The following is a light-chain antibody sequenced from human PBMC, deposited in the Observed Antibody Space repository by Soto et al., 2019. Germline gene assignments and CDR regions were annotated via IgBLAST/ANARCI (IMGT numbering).Light chain of an antibody. V-gene: IGLV1-40*01. CDR2: GNS. CDR3: GTWDSSLSAYNYV. CDR1: NSNIGAGYD. Sequence: QSVLTQPPSVSGAPGQRVTISCTGSNSNIGAGYDVHWYQLLPGTAPKLLIYGNSNRPSGVPDRFSGSKSGTSATLGITGLQTGDEADYYCGTWDSSLSAYNYVFGTGTKVTVL. J-gene: IGLJ1*01.